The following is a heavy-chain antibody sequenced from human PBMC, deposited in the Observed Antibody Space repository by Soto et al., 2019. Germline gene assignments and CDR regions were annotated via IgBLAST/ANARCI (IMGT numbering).Heavy chain of an antibody. CDR3: VGGRYGYNIDCDY. D-gene: IGHD5-12*01. Sequence: QVQLVQSGADVKKPGSSVKVSCKASGGTFSSYTISWVRQAPGQGLEWMGRIIPILGIANYAQKFQGRVKITAEKSTSTAYMEPSSLITEDTAVSYCVGGRYGYNIDCDYWCQGTLVTVSS. CDR1: GGTFSSYT. J-gene: IGHJ4*02. CDR2: IIPILGIA. V-gene: IGHV1-69*02.